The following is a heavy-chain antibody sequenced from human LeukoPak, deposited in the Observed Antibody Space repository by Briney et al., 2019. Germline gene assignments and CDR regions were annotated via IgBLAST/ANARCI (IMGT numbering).Heavy chain of an antibody. CDR2: NSDGSRT. D-gene: IGHD3-16*01. CDR1: GFTFSSYW. CDR3: ASKGVGGELGGFDY. V-gene: IGHV3-74*01. J-gene: IGHJ4*02. Sequence: GGSLRLSCAASGFTFSSYWRHWVRQAPGKGLVWVSRNSDGSRTTYADSVKGRFTISRDNAKNTLYLQMNSLRAEDTALYHCASKGVGGELGGFDYWGQGTLVTVSS.